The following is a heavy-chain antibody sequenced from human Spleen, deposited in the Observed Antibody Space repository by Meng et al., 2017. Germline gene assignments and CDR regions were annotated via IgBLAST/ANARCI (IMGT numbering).Heavy chain of an antibody. CDR1: GFTFSNYW. Sequence: GGSLRLSCAASGFTFSNYWMSWVRQAPGKGLEWVANIKNDGSEKNYVDSVKGRFTISRDNAKNSLYLQMNSLRAEDTAVYYCARDLWEAVNAFDIWGQGTMVTVSS. D-gene: IGHD1-26*01. J-gene: IGHJ3*02. CDR3: ARDLWEAVNAFDI. V-gene: IGHV3-7*03. CDR2: IKNDGSEK.